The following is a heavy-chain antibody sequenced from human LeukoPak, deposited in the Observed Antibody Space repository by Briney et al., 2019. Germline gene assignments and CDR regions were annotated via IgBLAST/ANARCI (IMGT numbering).Heavy chain of an antibody. CDR3: ARAYSSSSGRPFDY. CDR1: GGSISSHY. V-gene: IGHV4-59*11. J-gene: IGHJ4*02. CDR2: IYYTGTT. Sequence: SETLSLTCTVSGGSISSHYWSWIRQPPGKELEWIGYIYYTGTTNYKPSLKSRVTISVDTSKNQFSLNLTSVTAADTAVYYCARAYSSSSGRPFDYWGQGTLVTVSS. D-gene: IGHD6-6*01.